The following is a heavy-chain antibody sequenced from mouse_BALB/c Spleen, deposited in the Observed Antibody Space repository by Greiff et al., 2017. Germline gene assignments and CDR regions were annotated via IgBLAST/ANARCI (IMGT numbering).Heavy chain of an antibody. V-gene: IGHV5-9-3*01. Sequence: DVKLVESGGGLVKPGGSLKLSCAASGFTFSSYAMSWVRQTPEKRLEWVATISSGGSYTYYPDSVKGRFTISRDNAKNTLYLQMSSLRSEDTAMYYCARQDYGSSPDWYFDVWGAGTTVTVSS. J-gene: IGHJ1*01. CDR3: ARQDYGSSPDWYFDV. CDR2: ISSGGSYT. CDR1: GFTFSSYA. D-gene: IGHD1-1*01.